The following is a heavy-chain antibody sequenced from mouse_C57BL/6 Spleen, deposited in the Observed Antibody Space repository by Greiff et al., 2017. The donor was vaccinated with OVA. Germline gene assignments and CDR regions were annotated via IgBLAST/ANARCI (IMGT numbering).Heavy chain of an antibody. CDR3: ERHEERAITTPVEGDFEV. CDR1: GYTFTEYT. J-gene: IGHJ1*03. V-gene: IGHV1-62-2*01. D-gene: IGHD1-1*01. Sequence: QVQLKESGAELVKPGASVKLSCKASGYTFTEYTIHWVKQRSGQGLEWIGFYPGSGSIKYYEKFKDKATLTADNSSSTVYIELSRLRSEDSAVYFCERHEERAITTPVEGDFEVWGTGTTVTVSS. CDR2: FYPGSGSI.